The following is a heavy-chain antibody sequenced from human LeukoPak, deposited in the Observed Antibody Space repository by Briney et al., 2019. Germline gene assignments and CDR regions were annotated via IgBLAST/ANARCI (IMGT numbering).Heavy chain of an antibody. Sequence: GGSLRVSCAASGFTFSSYWMHWVRQAPGEGLVWVSRINSDGSSTSYADSVKGRFTISRDNAKNTLYLQMNSLRAEDTAMYYCARDRPLTDYYYYGMDVWGKGTTVTVSS. V-gene: IGHV3-74*01. CDR2: INSDGSST. D-gene: IGHD6-6*01. CDR1: GFTFSSYW. CDR3: ARDRPLTDYYYYGMDV. J-gene: IGHJ6*04.